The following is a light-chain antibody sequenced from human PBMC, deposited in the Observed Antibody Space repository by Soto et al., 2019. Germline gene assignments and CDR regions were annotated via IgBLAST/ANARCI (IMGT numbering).Light chain of an antibody. V-gene: IGLV2-8*01. CDR2: EVT. CDR1: SSDVGGYNY. CDR3: SSFAGSGNPVL. J-gene: IGLJ2*01. Sequence: QSALTQPPSASGSLGQSVTISCTGTSSDVGGYNYVSWHQQHPGKAPKVMIYEVTKRPPGVPDRFSGSKSGNTASLTVSGLQAEDEADYYCSSFAGSGNPVLLGGGTKHTVL.